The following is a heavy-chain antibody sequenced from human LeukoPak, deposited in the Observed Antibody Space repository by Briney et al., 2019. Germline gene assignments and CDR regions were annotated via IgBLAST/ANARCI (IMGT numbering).Heavy chain of an antibody. J-gene: IGHJ3*02. CDR1: GFTFSSYG. CDR3: AREGRCSSTSCSYAFDI. D-gene: IGHD2-2*01. CDR2: IWYDGSNK. V-gene: IGHV3-33*01. Sequence: GGSLRLSCAASGFTFSSYGMHWVRQAPGKGLEWVAVIWYDGSNKYYADSVKGRFTISRDNSKNTLYLQMNSLRAEDTAVYYCAREGRCSSTSCSYAFDIWGQGTMVTVSS.